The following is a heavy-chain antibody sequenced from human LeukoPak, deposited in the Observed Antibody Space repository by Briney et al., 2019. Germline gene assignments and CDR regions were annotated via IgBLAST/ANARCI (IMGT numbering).Heavy chain of an antibody. Sequence: GGSLRLSCAASGFTFSSYWMHWVRQAPGKGLVWVSRINSDGSSTSYADSVKGRFTISRDNAKNTLYLQMNSLRAEDTAVYYCAKDLIAAAGTFYFDYWGQGTLVTVSS. V-gene: IGHV3-74*01. CDR3: AKDLIAAAGTFYFDY. J-gene: IGHJ4*02. CDR2: INSDGSST. D-gene: IGHD6-13*01. CDR1: GFTFSSYW.